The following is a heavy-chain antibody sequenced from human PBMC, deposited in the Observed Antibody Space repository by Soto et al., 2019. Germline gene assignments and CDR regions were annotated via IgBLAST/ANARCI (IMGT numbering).Heavy chain of an antibody. CDR2: IIPILGVA. CDR1: GDTLSNYT. Sequence: QVQLVQSGAEVKKPGSSVKVSCKASGDTLSNYTINRVRQAPGQGLEWMGRIIPILGVANYAQKLQDRVTITADKSTTTVYMELSSLRSEDMAVYYCARVAEEYYYAMAVWGQGTTVSV. CDR3: ARVAEEYYYAMAV. J-gene: IGHJ6*02. V-gene: IGHV1-69*02.